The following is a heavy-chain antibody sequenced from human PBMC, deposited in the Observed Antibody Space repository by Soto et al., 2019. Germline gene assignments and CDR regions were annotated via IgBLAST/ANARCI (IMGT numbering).Heavy chain of an antibody. CDR2: NNHSGST. CDR1: GGSFSGYY. J-gene: IGHJ4*02. CDR3: ARAAAGPTSSDY. D-gene: IGHD6-13*01. Sequence: QVQLQQWGAGLLKPSETLSLTCAVYGGSFSGYYWSWIRQPPGKGLEWIGENNHSGSTNYNPSLKRRVTISIDTAKNQFSLKLSSVTAADTAVYYCARAAAGPTSSDYWGQGTLVTVSS. V-gene: IGHV4-34*01.